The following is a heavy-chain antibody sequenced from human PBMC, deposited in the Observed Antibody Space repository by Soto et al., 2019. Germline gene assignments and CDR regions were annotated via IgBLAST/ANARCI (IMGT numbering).Heavy chain of an antibody. V-gene: IGHV4-59*01. Sequence: SETLSLTCRVSGGSMSGYYWSWVRLAPGKGLEWIGYVYYTGSTNYNPSLQSRVSISVDTSNKHFSLSLSLVTAADTAVYFCARSIAVPSGHIDHWGQGIRVTVS. CDR1: GGSMSGYY. J-gene: IGHJ4*02. CDR3: ARSIAVPSGHIDH. D-gene: IGHD6-6*01. CDR2: VYYTGST.